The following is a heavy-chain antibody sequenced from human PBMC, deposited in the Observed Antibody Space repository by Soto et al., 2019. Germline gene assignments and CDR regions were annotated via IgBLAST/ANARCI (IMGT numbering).Heavy chain of an antibody. CDR1: GFMFRSYG. V-gene: IGHV1-18*01. CDR2: ISAFNGNT. D-gene: IGHD3-10*01. CDR3: ARDGGYGAGSYLDY. J-gene: IGHJ4*02. Sequence: QGQLVQSGAEVKRPGASVKVSCKASGFMFRSYGISWVRQAPGEGFEWMGWISAFNGNTNYPQNLQGRVTMTTDTSTITAYLELRTLRSDDSAISYCARDGGYGAGSYLDYWGQGTEVTVSS.